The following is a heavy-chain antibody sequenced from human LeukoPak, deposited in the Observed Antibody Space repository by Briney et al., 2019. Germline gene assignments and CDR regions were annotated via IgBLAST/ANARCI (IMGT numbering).Heavy chain of an antibody. CDR3: SRGRRGPGIAAAGTSNPYFFDY. J-gene: IGHJ4*02. CDR2: MNPNSGNT. Sequence: SVKVSCKASGYTFTSYDINWVRQATGQGLEWMGWMNPNSGNTGYAQKFQGRVTMTRNTSISTAYMELSSLRSEDTAVYYFSRGRRGPGIAAAGTSNPYFFDYWGQGTLVTVSS. CDR1: GYTFTSYD. V-gene: IGHV1-8*01. D-gene: IGHD6-13*01.